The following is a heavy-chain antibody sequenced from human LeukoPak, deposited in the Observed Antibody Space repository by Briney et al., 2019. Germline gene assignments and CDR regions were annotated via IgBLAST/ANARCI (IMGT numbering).Heavy chain of an antibody. J-gene: IGHJ4*02. D-gene: IGHD5-18*01. V-gene: IGHV4-59*01. CDR2: IYYSGST. CDR3: ASFHPGGYSYGT. CDR1: GGSISSYY. Sequence: PSETPSLTCTVSGGSISSYYWSWIRQPPGKGLEWIGYIYYSGSTNYNPSLKSRVTISVDTSKNQFSLKLSSVTAADTAVYYCASFHPGGYSYGTWGQGTLVTVSS.